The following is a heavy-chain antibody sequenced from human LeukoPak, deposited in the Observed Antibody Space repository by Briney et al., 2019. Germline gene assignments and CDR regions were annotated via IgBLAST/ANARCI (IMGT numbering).Heavy chain of an antibody. J-gene: IGHJ4*02. CDR1: GFTFSDYY. CDR2: ISSSGSTI. CDR3: AKAHSPYDFWSGYYYFDY. D-gene: IGHD3-3*01. Sequence: GGSLRLSCAASGFTFSDYYMSWIRQAPGKGLEWVSYISSSGSTIYYADSVKGRFTISRDNSKNTLYLQMNSLRAEDTAVYYCAKAHSPYDFWSGYYYFDYWGQGTLVTVSS. V-gene: IGHV3-11*01.